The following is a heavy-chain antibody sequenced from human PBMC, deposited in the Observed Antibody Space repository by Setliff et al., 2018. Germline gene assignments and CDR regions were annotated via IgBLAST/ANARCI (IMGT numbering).Heavy chain of an antibody. V-gene: IGHV4-61*09. J-gene: IGHJ4*02. CDR1: GGSISEPNYY. Sequence: SETLSLTCTVSGGSISEPNYYWSWIRQPVGKGLEWIGHIYTWGSTNYNPSLRTRVSISVDTSKNHFSLRLSSVTAADTAVYYCLRIRLVPHGHSWGQGTLVTVSS. D-gene: IGHD2-15*01. CDR3: LRIRLVPHGHS. CDR2: IYTWGST.